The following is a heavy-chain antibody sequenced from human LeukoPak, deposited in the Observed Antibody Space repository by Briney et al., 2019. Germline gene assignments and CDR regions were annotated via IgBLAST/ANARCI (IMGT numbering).Heavy chain of an antibody. CDR1: GFTFSSYG. Sequence: GGSLRLSCAASGFTFSSYGMHWVRQAPGKGLEWVAVISYDGSNKYYADSVKGRFTISRDNSKNTLYLQMNSLRAEDTAVYYCAKDSDYGDYVGDALDYWGQGTLVTVSS. CDR2: ISYDGSNK. V-gene: IGHV3-30*18. CDR3: AKDSDYGDYVGDALDY. J-gene: IGHJ4*02. D-gene: IGHD4-17*01.